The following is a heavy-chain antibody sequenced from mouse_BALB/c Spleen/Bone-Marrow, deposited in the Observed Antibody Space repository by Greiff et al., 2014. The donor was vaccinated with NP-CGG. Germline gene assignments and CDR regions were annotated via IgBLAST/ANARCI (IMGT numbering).Heavy chain of an antibody. V-gene: IGHV1-80*01. CDR3: ARGGPMDY. CDR1: GYAVSSYW. Sequence: QVQLQQPGAELVRPGSSVKISCKASGYAVSSYWMNWVKQRPGQGLEWIGQIYPGDGDTNYNGKFKGKATLTADKSSSTAYMQLSSLTSEDSAVYFCARGGPMDYWGQGTSVTVSS. CDR2: IYPGDGDT. J-gene: IGHJ4*01.